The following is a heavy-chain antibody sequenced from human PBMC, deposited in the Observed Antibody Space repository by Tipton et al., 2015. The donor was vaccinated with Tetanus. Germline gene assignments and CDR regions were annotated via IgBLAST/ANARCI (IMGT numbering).Heavy chain of an antibody. CDR2: ISYDGRKQ. CDR3: ARGPRLLLYYFDS. J-gene: IGHJ4*02. Sequence: SLRLSCAASGFTFSNYGMHWVRQAPGKGLEWVALISYDGRKQHYAESVRGRFTISRDNSKNTLYLQLDSVRPEDTAVFYCARGPRLLLYYFDSWGQGTLVTVSS. D-gene: IGHD5-12*01. V-gene: IGHV3-30*03. CDR1: GFTFSNYG.